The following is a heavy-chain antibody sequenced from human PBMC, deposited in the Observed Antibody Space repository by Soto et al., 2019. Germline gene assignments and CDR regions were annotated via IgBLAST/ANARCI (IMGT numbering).Heavy chain of an antibody. D-gene: IGHD3-3*01. CDR1: GYTFTSYD. Sequence: AASVKVSCKASGYTFTSYDINWVRQATGQGLEWMGWMNPNSGNTGYAQKFQGRVTMTRNTSISTAYMELSSLRSEDTAVYYCARRFLEWLPTYYYYYYMDVWGKGTTVTV. CDR3: ARRFLEWLPTYYYYYYMDV. CDR2: MNPNSGNT. V-gene: IGHV1-8*01. J-gene: IGHJ6*03.